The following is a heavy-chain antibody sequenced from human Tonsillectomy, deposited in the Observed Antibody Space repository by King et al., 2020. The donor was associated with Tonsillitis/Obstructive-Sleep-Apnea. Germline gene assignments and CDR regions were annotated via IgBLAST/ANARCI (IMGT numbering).Heavy chain of an antibody. CDR2: IYYSGST. J-gene: IGHJ3*02. CDR3: GAYQPHNDAFDI. Sequence: QLQELGPGLVKPSETLSLTCTVSGGSISSYYWSWIRQPPGKGLEWIGYIYYSGSTNYNPSLKSRVTISVDTSKNQFSLKLSSVTAADTAVYYCGAYQPHNDAFDIWGQGTMVTVSS. D-gene: IGHD2-2*01. CDR1: GGSISSYY. V-gene: IGHV4-59*08.